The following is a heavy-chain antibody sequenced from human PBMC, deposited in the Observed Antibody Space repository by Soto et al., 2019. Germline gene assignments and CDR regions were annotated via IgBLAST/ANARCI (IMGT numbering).Heavy chain of an antibody. CDR2: INPIFGTA. Sequence: QVQLVQSGAEVKKPGSSVKVSCKASGGTFSSYAISWVRQAPGQGLEWMGGINPIFGTANYAQKFQGRVTITADESTSTAYMELSSLRSEDTAVYYCARGSVVVVAATPSYYGMDVWGQGTTVTVSS. D-gene: IGHD2-15*01. CDR3: ARGSVVVVAATPSYYGMDV. CDR1: GGTFSSYA. J-gene: IGHJ6*02. V-gene: IGHV1-69*12.